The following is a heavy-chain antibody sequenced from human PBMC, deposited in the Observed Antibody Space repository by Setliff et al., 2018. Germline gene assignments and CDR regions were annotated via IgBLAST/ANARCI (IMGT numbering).Heavy chain of an antibody. CDR3: ARDVFDFRTGQGDP. J-gene: IGHJ5*02. Sequence: GGSLRLSCTASGFTFGHYNMNWVRQAPGKGLEWVSSISDTTNFIYYADSVKGRFTISRDTAKNSLYLQMNSLRAEDTSVYYCARDVFDFRTGQGDPWGQGTRVTVSS. CDR2: ISDTTNFI. V-gene: IGHV3-21*01. CDR1: GFTFGHYN. D-gene: IGHD3-3*01.